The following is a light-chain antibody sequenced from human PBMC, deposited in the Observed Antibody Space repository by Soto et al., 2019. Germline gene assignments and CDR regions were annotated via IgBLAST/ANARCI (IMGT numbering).Light chain of an antibody. CDR2: GAS. CDR3: QQYNSWPWT. V-gene: IGKV3-15*01. J-gene: IGKJ1*01. CDR1: QSVSSTN. Sequence: EIVLTQSTVTLSLSRGERCTLSFRSSQSVSSTNLAWYQQTPGQAPRLLIYGASTRATGLPPRFSASGSGTDFTLTISSLQSEDFAVYYCQQYNSWPWTFGQGTKV.